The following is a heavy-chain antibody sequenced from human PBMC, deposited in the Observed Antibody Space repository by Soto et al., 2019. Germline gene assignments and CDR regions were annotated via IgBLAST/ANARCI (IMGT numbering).Heavy chain of an antibody. CDR2: ISGYNGNT. CDR1: GYTFSTYG. Sequence: QVQLEQSGAEVKKPGASVKVSGKTSGYTFSTYGVTWVRQAPGQGLEWMGWISGYNGNTNYAQKLQGRGTMTAYTSTNHGYTELRRLRTDEAAMYYCARGASLPYSSLSAGQWGQGTLVTVSS. J-gene: IGHJ4*02. D-gene: IGHD4-4*01. CDR3: ARGASLPYSSLSAGQ. V-gene: IGHV1-18*01.